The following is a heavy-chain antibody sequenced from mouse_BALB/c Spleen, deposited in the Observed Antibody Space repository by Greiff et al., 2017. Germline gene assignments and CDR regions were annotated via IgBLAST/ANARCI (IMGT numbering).Heavy chain of an antibody. Sequence: VHVKQSGAELVRPGALVKLSCKASGFNIKDYYMHWMKQRPEQGLEWIGWIDPENGNTIYDPKFQGKASITADTSSNTAYLQLSSLTSEDTAVYYCAHYGRYFDVWGAGTTVTVSS. CDR3: AHYGRYFDV. V-gene: IGHV14-1*02. J-gene: IGHJ1*01. D-gene: IGHD1-1*02. CDR1: GFNIKDYY. CDR2: IDPENGNT.